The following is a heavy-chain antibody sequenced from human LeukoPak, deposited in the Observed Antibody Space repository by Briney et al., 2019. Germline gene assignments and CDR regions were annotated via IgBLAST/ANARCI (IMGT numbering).Heavy chain of an antibody. V-gene: IGHV4-34*01. CDR2: INHSGST. Sequence: PSETLSLTCAVYGGSFSGYYWSWIRQPPGKGLEWIGEINHSGSTNYNPSLKSRVTISVDTSKNQFPLKLSSVTAADTAVYYCARGRGYYYYMDVWGKGTTVTVSS. CDR1: GGSFSGYY. J-gene: IGHJ6*03. CDR3: ARGRGYYYYMDV.